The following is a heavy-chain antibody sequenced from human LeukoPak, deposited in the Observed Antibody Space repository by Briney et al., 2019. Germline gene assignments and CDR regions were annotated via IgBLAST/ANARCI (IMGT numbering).Heavy chain of an antibody. CDR2: IIPIFGTA. Sequence: ASVKVSCKASGYSITNYAILWVRQAPGQGLEWMGGIIPIFGTANYAQKFQGRVTITADESTSTAYMELSSLRSEDTAVYYCARESLGGGSGRPDYWGQGTLVTVSS. CDR3: ARESLGGGSGRPDY. CDR1: GYSITNYA. J-gene: IGHJ4*02. D-gene: IGHD3-10*01. V-gene: IGHV1-69*13.